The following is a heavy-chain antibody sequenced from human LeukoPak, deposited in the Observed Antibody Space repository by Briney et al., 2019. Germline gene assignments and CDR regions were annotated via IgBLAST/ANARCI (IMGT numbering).Heavy chain of an antibody. V-gene: IGHV1-2*04. CDR2: INPNSGGT. CDR3: ARGGPPMDTAMVSLNY. J-gene: IGHJ4*02. Sequence: SVKVSCKASGYTFTGYYMHWVRQAPGQGLEWMGWINPNSGGTNYAQKFQGWVTMTRDTSISTAYMELSRLRSDDTAVYYCARGGPPMDTAMVSLNYWGQGTLVTVSS. CDR1: GYTFTGYY. D-gene: IGHD5-18*01.